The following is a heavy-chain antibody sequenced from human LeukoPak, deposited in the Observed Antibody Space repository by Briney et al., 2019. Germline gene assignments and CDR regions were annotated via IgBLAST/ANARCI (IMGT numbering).Heavy chain of an antibody. D-gene: IGHD4-23*01. Sequence: GESLKISCKGSGYSFATYWIGWVRQMPGKGLEWMGIIYHGDSDTRYSPSFQGQVTISADKSISTAYLQWSSLKASDTAMYYCARHLYGGKSGVDYWGQGTLVTVSS. V-gene: IGHV5-51*01. CDR3: ARHLYGGKSGVDY. J-gene: IGHJ4*02. CDR2: IYHGDSDT. CDR1: GYSFATYW.